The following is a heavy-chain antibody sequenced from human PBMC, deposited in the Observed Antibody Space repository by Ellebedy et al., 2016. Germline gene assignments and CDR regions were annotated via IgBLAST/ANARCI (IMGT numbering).Heavy chain of an antibody. J-gene: IGHJ4*02. CDR3: ARDIGSVAPDLDY. Sequence: GGSLRLSCAASGFTFSRHGMHWVRQAPGKGLEWVAVIWYDGSKKYYADSVTGRFTISRDDSKNTLYLQMNSLRVEDTAMYYCARDIGSVAPDLDYWGQGTLVTVSS. D-gene: IGHD4-23*01. CDR1: GFTFSRHG. CDR2: IWYDGSKK. V-gene: IGHV3-33*01.